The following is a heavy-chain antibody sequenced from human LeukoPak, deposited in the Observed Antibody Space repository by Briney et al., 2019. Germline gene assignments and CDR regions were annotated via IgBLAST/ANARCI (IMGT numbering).Heavy chain of an antibody. J-gene: IGHJ3*02. V-gene: IGHV3-33*01. Sequence: GGSLRLSCAASGFTFSSYGMHWIRQAPGKGLEWVAVIWYDGSNKYYADSVKGRFTISRDNSKNTLYLQMNSLRAEDTAVYYCARDFQAGNRIVSLNNAFDIWGQGTMVTVSS. CDR1: GFTFSSYG. CDR2: IWYDGSNK. D-gene: IGHD6-13*01. CDR3: ARDFQAGNRIVSLNNAFDI.